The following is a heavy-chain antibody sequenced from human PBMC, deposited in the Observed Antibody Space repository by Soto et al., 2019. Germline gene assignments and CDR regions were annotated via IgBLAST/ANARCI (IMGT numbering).Heavy chain of an antibody. V-gene: IGHV4-31*03. CDR1: SDSMNSGGYY. D-gene: IGHD6-6*01. Sequence: SETLSLTCSVSSDSMNSGGYYWSWIRQHPGKCLEWIGYIYSNGDTYYNPSLKSRVTISVDTSKNQSSLNLTSVTAADPAVYYCARSGGSSSGYYYYAMDVWGQGTTVTVSS. J-gene: IGHJ6*02. CDR2: IYSNGDT. CDR3: ARSGGSSSGYYYYAMDV.